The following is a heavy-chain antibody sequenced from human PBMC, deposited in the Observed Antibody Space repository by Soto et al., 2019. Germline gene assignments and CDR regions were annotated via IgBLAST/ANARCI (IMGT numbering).Heavy chain of an antibody. V-gene: IGHV1-69*01. CDR1: GDTFTNYA. Sequence: QVQLVQSGAEVKKPGSSVKVSCKASGDTFTNYAISWVRQAPGQGLEWMGGIIPIYGTAHYAQKFQDRVTITADQSTSTADMELSSLRPEDTAVYYCARDLGGCSAGSCRYNWLDSWGQGTLVTVSS. J-gene: IGHJ5*01. CDR3: ARDLGGCSAGSCRYNWLDS. CDR2: IIPIYGTA. D-gene: IGHD2-15*01.